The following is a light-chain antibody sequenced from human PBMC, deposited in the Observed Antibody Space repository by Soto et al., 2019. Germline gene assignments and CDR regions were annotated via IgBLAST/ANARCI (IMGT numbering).Light chain of an antibody. CDR2: DAS. V-gene: IGKV3D-20*01. CDR3: QQYGSSPPIT. J-gene: IGKJ5*01. CDR1: QSVSSSY. Sequence: EIVLTQSPATLSLSPGERATLSCGASQSVSSSYLAWYQQKPGLAPRLLIYDASSMATGIPDRFSGSGSGTDFTLTVSRLEPEEFAVYYCQQYGSSPPITFGQGTRLEIK.